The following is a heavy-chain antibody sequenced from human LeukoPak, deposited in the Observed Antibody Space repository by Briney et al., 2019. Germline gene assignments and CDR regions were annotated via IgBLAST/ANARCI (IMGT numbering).Heavy chain of an antibody. CDR3: VREVAVAGTGWFDP. CDR2: IYHSGST. J-gene: IGHJ5*02. D-gene: IGHD6-19*01. CDR1: GGSISSSNW. V-gene: IGHV4-4*02. Sequence: KASGTLSLTCAVSGGSISSSNWWSWVRQPPGKGLEWIGEIYHSGSTNYNPSLKSRVTISVDKSKNQFSLKLSSVTAADTAAYYCVREVAVAGTGWFDPWGQGTLVTVSS.